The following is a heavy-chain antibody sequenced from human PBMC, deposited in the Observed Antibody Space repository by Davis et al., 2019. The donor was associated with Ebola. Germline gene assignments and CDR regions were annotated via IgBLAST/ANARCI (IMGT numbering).Heavy chain of an antibody. V-gene: IGHV4-39*01. Sequence: SETLSLTCTVSGGSISSSSYYWGWIRQPPGKGLEWIGSIYYSGSTYYNPSLKSRVTISVDTSKNQFSLKLSSVTAADTAVYYCAGRDCSGGSCAFDYWGQGTLVTVSS. CDR2: IYYSGST. CDR3: AGRDCSGGSCAFDY. J-gene: IGHJ4*02. D-gene: IGHD2-15*01. CDR1: GGSISSSSYY.